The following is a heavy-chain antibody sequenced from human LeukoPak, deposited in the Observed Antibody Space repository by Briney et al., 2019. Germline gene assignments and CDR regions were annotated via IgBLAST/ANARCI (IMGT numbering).Heavy chain of an antibody. J-gene: IGHJ6*02. Sequence: PGGSLRLSCAASGFTFSSYWMHWVRQAPGKGLEWVAFISHDGSKKYYVDSVKGRFTISRDNAKNTLYLQMNSLRAEDTAVYYCWAVAGTFYYYGMDVWGQGTTVTVSS. D-gene: IGHD6-19*01. CDR2: ISHDGSKK. V-gene: IGHV3-30*03. CDR1: GFTFSSYW. CDR3: WAVAGTFYYYGMDV.